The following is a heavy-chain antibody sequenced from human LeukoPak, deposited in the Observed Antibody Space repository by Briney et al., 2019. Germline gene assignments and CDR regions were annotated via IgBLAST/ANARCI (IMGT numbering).Heavy chain of an antibody. Sequence: SETLSLTCAVYGGSFSGYYWSWIRHPPGKGLELIGEINHRGSTNYNPFLKSRVTISVDTSKNQFSLKLSSVTAADTAVYYCARRRGITGTIENWFDPWGQGTLVTVSS. V-gene: IGHV4-34*01. CDR2: INHRGST. CDR1: GGSFSGYY. D-gene: IGHD1-7*01. J-gene: IGHJ5*02. CDR3: ARRRGITGTIENWFDP.